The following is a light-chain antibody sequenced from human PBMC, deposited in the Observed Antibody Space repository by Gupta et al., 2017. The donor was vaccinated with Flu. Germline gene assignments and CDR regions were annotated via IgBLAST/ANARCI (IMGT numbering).Light chain of an antibody. CDR1: SLRSNY. Sequence: SSYRLRDPAVSVALGQTVRITCQGDSLRSNYASWYQQKPGQAPILVIFGKNNRPSGIPDRFSGSSSGDTASLTITGAQAEDEADYYCDSRDSSDNHLVFGGGTKLTVL. J-gene: IGLJ3*02. V-gene: IGLV3-19*01. CDR2: GKN. CDR3: DSRDSSDNHLV.